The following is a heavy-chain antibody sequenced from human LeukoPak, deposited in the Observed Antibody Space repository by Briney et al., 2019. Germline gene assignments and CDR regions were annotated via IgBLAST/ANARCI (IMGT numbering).Heavy chain of an antibody. J-gene: IGHJ4*02. CDR1: GFTFSSSP. CDR3: ARDRGGSGWYYFDY. CDR2: ISSNGGAT. D-gene: IGHD6-19*01. V-gene: IGHV3-64*04. Sequence: GGSLRLSCSASGFTFSSSPMHWVRQAPGKGLEYVSAISSNGGATYYGDSVKGRFTISRDNSKNTLYLQMNSLRAEDTALYYCARDRGGSGWYYFDYWGQGTLSPSPQ.